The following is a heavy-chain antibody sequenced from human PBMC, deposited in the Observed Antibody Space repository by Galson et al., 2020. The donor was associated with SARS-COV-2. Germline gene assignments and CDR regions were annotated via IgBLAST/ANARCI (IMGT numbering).Heavy chain of an antibody. CDR1: GFTFSSYW. D-gene: IGHD3-10*01. CDR2: INSDGSST. CDR3: ARETNGTILLWFGELLYNWFDP. Sequence: SCAASGFTFSSYWMHWVRQAPGKGLVWVSRINSDGSSTSYADSVKGRFTISRDNAKNTLYLQMNSLRAEDTAVYYCARETNGTILLWFGELLYNWFDPWGQGTLVTVSS. V-gene: IGHV3-74*01. J-gene: IGHJ5*02.